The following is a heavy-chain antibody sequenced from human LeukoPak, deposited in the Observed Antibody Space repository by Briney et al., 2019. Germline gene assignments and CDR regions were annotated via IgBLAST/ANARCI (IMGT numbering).Heavy chain of an antibody. Sequence: SETLSLTCTVSGVSISTIGYYWGWIRQPPGKGLEWIGSIYYSGITYYNPSLKSRVTISIDTSNNQFSLTLSSVTAADTAFYYCARDPKSAVAADWFDPWGQGTLVTDSS. V-gene: IGHV4-39*07. CDR3: ARDPKSAVAADWFDP. CDR2: IYYSGIT. D-gene: IGHD6-19*01. J-gene: IGHJ5*01. CDR1: GVSISTIGYY.